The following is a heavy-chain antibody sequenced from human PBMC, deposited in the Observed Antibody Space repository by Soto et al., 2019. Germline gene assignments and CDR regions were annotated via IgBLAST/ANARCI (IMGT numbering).Heavy chain of an antibody. CDR1: GYPFTHYY. D-gene: IGHD1-1*01. CDR3: ARGRTYTF. J-gene: IGHJ1*01. V-gene: IGHV1-46*01. CDR2: INPDGGAT. Sequence: QVQVVQSGAEVKKPGASVSISCKTSGYPFTHYYMSWVRQAPGRGLEWMGKINPDGGATTFAQNFQGRLTITSDASTATVYMEMSSLTSDDTAVYYCARGRTYTFWGQGTLVSVSS.